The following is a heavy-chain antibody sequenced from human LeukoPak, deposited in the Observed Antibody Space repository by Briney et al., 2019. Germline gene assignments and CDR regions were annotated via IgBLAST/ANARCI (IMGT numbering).Heavy chain of an antibody. CDR1: GYSFTSYW. CDR3: ARRAQIGYFDY. Sequence: GESLKISCKGSGYSFTSYWIGWMRPMPGKGLEWMGIIYPGDSDTRYSPSFQGQVTISADKFISTAYLQWSSLKASDTAMYYCARRAQIGYFDYWGQGTLVTVSS. V-gene: IGHV5-51*01. J-gene: IGHJ4*02. CDR2: IYPGDSDT.